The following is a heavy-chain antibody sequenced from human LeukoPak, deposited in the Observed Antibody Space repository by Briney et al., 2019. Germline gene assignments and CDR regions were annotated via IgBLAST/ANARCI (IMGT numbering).Heavy chain of an antibody. J-gene: IGHJ6*04. V-gene: IGHV1-18*04. CDR3: ARVGSGRVVAATSYYYYYGMDV. D-gene: IGHD2-15*01. CDR1: GYTFTSYG. CDR2: ISASNGNT. Sequence: ASVKVSCKASGYTFTSYGISWVRQAPGQGLEWMGWISASNGNTNYAQKPQGRVTMTTDTSTSTAYMELRSLRSDDTAVYYCARVGSGRVVAATSYYYYYGMDVWGKGTTVTVSS.